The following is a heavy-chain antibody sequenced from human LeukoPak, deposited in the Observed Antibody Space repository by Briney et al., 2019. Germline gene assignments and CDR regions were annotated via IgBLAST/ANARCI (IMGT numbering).Heavy chain of an antibody. CDR2: INPNSGDT. J-gene: IGHJ4*02. D-gene: IGHD2-15*01. CDR1: GYTFTGYY. Sequence: ASVKVSCKASGYTFTGYYMHWVRQAPGQGLEWMGWINPNSGDTRYAQKFQDRVTMTRDTSISTAYMGLSSLRSDDTAVYYCARDDYCSGSSCYSQADWGQGTLVTVSS. V-gene: IGHV1-2*02. CDR3: ARDDYCSGSSCYSQAD.